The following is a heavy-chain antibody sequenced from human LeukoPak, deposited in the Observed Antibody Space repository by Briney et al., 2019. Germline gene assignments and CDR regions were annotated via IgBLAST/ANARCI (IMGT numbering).Heavy chain of an antibody. CDR3: ARDTHYGGNSDYFDY. J-gene: IGHJ4*02. CDR2: INNDGSIT. Sequence: GGSLRLSCAASEFTISRYWMHWVRQAPGKGLVWVSNINNDGSITTYADSVKGRFTISRDNVKNTLFLQMNSLGAEDTAVYYCARDTHYGGNSDYFDYWGQGTLVTVSS. D-gene: IGHD4-23*01. CDR1: EFTISRYW. V-gene: IGHV3-74*01.